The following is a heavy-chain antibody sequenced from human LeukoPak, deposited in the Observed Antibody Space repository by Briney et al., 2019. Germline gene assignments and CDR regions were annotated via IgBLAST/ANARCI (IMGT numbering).Heavy chain of an antibody. D-gene: IGHD3-3*01. CDR3: ARGTLRFLEWLYPQRNWFDP. J-gene: IGHJ5*02. Sequence: SETLSLTCAVYGVSFSGYYWSWIRQPPGKGLEWIGEINHSGSTNYNPSLKSRVTISVDTSKNQFSLKLSSVTAADTAVYYCARGTLRFLEWLYPQRNWFDPWGQGTLVTVSS. CDR2: INHSGST. V-gene: IGHV4-34*01. CDR1: GVSFSGYY.